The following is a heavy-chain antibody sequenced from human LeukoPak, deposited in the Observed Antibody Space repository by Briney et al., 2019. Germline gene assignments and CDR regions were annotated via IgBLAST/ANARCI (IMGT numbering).Heavy chain of an antibody. CDR2: IYTSGST. CDR3: ARQGSDIVVVVAAKYYFDY. CDR1: GGSISSYY. Sequence: SETLSLTCTVSGGSISSYYWSWIRQPAGKGLEWIGRIYTSGSTNYNPSLKSRVTMSVDTSKNQFSLKLSSVTAADTAVYYCARQGSDIVVVVAAKYYFDYWGQGTLVTVSS. J-gene: IGHJ4*02. D-gene: IGHD2-15*01. V-gene: IGHV4-4*07.